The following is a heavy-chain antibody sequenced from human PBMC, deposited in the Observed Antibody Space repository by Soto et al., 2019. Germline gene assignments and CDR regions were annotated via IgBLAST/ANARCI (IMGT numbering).Heavy chain of an antibody. CDR1: GFTFSNAW. CDR2: IKSKTDGGTT. Sequence: PWGSLRLSCAASGFTFSNAWMSWVRQAPGKGLEWVGRIKSKTDGGTTDYAAPVKGRFTISRDDSKNTLYLQMNSLKTEDTAVYYCTTSQSIAAAGDYYYYGMDVWGQGTTVTVSS. V-gene: IGHV3-15*01. D-gene: IGHD6-13*01. CDR3: TTSQSIAAAGDYYYYGMDV. J-gene: IGHJ6*02.